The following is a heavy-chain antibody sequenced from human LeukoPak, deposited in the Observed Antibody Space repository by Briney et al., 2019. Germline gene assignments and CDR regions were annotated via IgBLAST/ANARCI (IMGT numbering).Heavy chain of an antibody. CDR3: ARDSVTMVQNYYYYYMDV. V-gene: IGHV1-69*05. Sequence: SVKVSCKASGGTFSSYAISWVRQAPGQGLEWMGRIIPIFGTANYAQKFQGRVTITTDVSTSTAYMELSSLRSEDTAVYYCARDSVTMVQNYYYYYMDVWGKGTTVTVSS. CDR1: GGTFSSYA. CDR2: IIPIFGTA. D-gene: IGHD3-10*01. J-gene: IGHJ6*03.